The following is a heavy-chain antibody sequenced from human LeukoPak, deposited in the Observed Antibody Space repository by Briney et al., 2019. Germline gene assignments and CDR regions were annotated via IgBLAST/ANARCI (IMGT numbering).Heavy chain of an antibody. CDR2: IIPIFGTA. CDR1: GGTFSSYA. CDR3: ASTIYDILTGTHDAFDI. Sequence: SVKVSCKASGGTFSSYAISWVRQAPGQGLEWMGGIIPIFGTANYAQKFQGRVTITADESTSTAYMELSSLRSEDTAVYYCASTIYDILTGTHDAFDIWSQGTMVTVSS. D-gene: IGHD3-9*01. J-gene: IGHJ3*02. V-gene: IGHV1-69*13.